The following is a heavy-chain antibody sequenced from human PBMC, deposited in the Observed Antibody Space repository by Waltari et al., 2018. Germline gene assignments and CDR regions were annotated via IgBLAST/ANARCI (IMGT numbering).Heavy chain of an antibody. J-gene: IGHJ6*03. CDR1: SGSFSGYY. V-gene: IGHV4-34*02. Sequence: QVQLQQWGAGLLKPSETLSLTCAVSSGSFSGYYWTWIRQPPGKGLEWIGEMNYIGNTNYKTSLKSRVTTSIDTSKNHFSLKLSSVTAADTAVYYCARVIKSYSYYYMDIWGKGTTVIVSS. CDR3: ARVIKSYSYYYMDI. CDR2: MNYIGNT.